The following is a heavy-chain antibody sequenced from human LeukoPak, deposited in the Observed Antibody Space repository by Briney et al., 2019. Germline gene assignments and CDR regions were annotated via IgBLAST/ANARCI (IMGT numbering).Heavy chain of an antibody. J-gene: IGHJ4*02. CDR3: ASARRPGGSSTRCEGLDY. D-gene: IGHD2-2*01. CDR2: ISFDGSNK. Sequence: GGSLRLSCAASGFTFSSYAMHWVRQAPGKGLEWVAVISFDGSNKYYADSVKGRFTISRDNSKNTLYVQMNSLRGEDTAVYYCASARRPGGSSTRCEGLDYWGQGALVTVSS. V-gene: IGHV3-30*03. CDR1: GFTFSSYA.